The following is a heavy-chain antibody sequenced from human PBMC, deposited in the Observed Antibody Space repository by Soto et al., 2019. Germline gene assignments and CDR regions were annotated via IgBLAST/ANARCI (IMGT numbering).Heavy chain of an antibody. D-gene: IGHD4-17*01. Sequence: ASVKVSCKASGYTFTSYGISWVRQAPGQGLEWMGWISAYNGNTNYAQKLQGRVTMTTDTSTSTAYMELRSLRSDDTAVYYCERGGVDGDYVDYYYGMDVWGQGTTVTVAS. CDR3: ERGGVDGDYVDYYYGMDV. V-gene: IGHV1-18*01. CDR1: GYTFTSYG. CDR2: ISAYNGNT. J-gene: IGHJ6*02.